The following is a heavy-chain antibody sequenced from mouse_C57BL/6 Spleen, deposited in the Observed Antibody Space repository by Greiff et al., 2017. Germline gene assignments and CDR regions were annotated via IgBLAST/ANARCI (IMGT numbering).Heavy chain of an antibody. D-gene: IGHD2-3*01. J-gene: IGHJ1*03. CDR2: ISNGGGST. CDR3: AGRGGYYPSYWYFDD. V-gene: IGHV5-12*01. CDR1: GFTFSDYY. Sequence: EVKVEESGAGLVQPGGSLKLSCAASGFTFSDYYMYWVRQTPEQRLEWVAYISNGGGSTYYPDTVKGRFTIASDNAKTTLYHQMTRLKSEDTAMYYCAGRGGYYPSYWYFDDWGTGTTLTVSS.